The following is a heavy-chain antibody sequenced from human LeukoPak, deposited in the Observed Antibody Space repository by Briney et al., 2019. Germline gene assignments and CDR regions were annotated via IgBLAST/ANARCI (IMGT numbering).Heavy chain of an antibody. CDR3: ARLGQPNAFDV. J-gene: IGHJ3*01. CDR2: FHYSGST. Sequence: PSETLSLTCTVSGASISSYYWIWIRQPPGKGLEYIGYFHYSGSTNYSPSLKSRVTISVDTSRKQFSLKLNSVTAADTAVYYCARLGQPNAFDVRGQGTMVTVSS. CDR1: GASISSYY. V-gene: IGHV4-59*08. D-gene: IGHD3-16*01.